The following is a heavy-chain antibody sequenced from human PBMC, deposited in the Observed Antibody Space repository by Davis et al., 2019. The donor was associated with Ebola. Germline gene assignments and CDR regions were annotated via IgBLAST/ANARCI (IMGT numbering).Heavy chain of an antibody. CDR3: ATLRLIRFLDQSYYFDS. Sequence: ASVKVSCKASGYTFTGYYMHWVRQAPGQGLEWMGRINPNSGGTKYAQKFQGRVTMTEDTSTDTAYMELSNLRSEDTAVYYCATLRLIRFLDQSYYFDSWGQGTLVTVSS. CDR2: INPNSGGT. J-gene: IGHJ4*02. CDR1: GYTFTGYY. V-gene: IGHV1-2*06. D-gene: IGHD3-3*01.